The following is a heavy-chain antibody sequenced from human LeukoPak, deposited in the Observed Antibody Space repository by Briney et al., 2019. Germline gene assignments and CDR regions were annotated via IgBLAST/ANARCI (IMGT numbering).Heavy chain of an antibody. CDR2: IYYSGST. CDR1: GGSISSYY. D-gene: IGHD5-18*01. V-gene: IGHV4-59*01. CDR3: ARAAAMDAFDI. J-gene: IGHJ3*02. Sequence: PSETLSLTCTVSGGSISSYYRSWIRQPPGKGLEWIGYIYYSGSTNYNPSLKSRVTISVDTSKNQFSLKLSSVTAADTAVYYCARAAAMDAFDIWGQGTMVTVSS.